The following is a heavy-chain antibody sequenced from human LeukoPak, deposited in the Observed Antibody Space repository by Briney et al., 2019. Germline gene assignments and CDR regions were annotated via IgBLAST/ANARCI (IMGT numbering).Heavy chain of an antibody. CDR2: IKQEGSEK. CDR1: GFTFSSYW. J-gene: IGHJ4*02. Sequence: GGSLRLSCAASGFTFSSYWMSWVRQAPGKGLEWVANIKQEGSEKYYVDSVKGRFTISRDNSKNTLYLQMNSLRAEDTAVYYCAKDLIVVAARQISDYWGQGTLVTVSS. V-gene: IGHV3-7*01. CDR3: AKDLIVVAARQISDY. D-gene: IGHD2-15*01.